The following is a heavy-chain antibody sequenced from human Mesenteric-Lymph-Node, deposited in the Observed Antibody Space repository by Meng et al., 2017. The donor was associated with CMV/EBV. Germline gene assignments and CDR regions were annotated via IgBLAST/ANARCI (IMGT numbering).Heavy chain of an antibody. Sequence: ASVQVSCKASAYTFTDYYIHWVRQAPGQGLEWMGWINPNSGGTNFAQKFQGRVTMTRDTSISTAYMELSRLRSDDTAVYYCARALDYYGSGSYYYYGMDVWGQGTTVTVSS. CDR2: INPNSGGT. J-gene: IGHJ6*02. V-gene: IGHV1-2*02. CDR3: ARALDYYGSGSYYYYGMDV. D-gene: IGHD3-10*01. CDR1: AYTFTDYY.